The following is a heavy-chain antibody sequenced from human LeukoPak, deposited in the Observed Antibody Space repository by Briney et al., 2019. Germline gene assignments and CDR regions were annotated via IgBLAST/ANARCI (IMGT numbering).Heavy chain of an antibody. CDR2: ISSSSSTI. J-gene: IGHJ4*02. Sequence: PGGSLRLSCAASGFTFSSYSMNWVRQAPGKGLEWVSYISSSSSTIYYADSAKGRFTISRDNAKNSLYLQMNSLRDEDTAVYYCARDVYGSGSYLSPFDYWGQGTLVTVSS. CDR3: ARDVYGSGSYLSPFDY. D-gene: IGHD3-10*01. CDR1: GFTFSSYS. V-gene: IGHV3-48*02.